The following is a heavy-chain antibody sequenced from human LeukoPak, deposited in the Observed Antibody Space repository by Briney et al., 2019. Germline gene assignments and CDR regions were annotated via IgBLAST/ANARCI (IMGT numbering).Heavy chain of an antibody. Sequence: TGGSLRLSCAASGFTFSSYGMHWVRQAPGKGLDWVAVVWYDGTTKYYADSVKGRFTISRDNPKNTLYLQMNSLRAEDTAVYYCARDEMPRKFDYWGQGTLVTVSS. CDR3: ARDEMPRKFDY. V-gene: IGHV3-33*01. D-gene: IGHD2-2*01. CDR2: VWYDGTTK. CDR1: GFTFSSYG. J-gene: IGHJ4*02.